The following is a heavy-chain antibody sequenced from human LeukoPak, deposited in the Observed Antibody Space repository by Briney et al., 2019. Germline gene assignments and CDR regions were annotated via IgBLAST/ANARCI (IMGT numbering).Heavy chain of an antibody. CDR3: ARGVAGSSGLLYYFDY. CDR2: INHSGTI. Sequence: PSETLSLTCAVYGDSFIGYYRGWLRQPPGKGLEWVGEINHSGTINYNPSLKSRVTILVDTSKNQFSLNLSSVTAADTAVYYCARGVAGSSGLLYYFDYWGQGALVSVSS. D-gene: IGHD6-25*01. CDR1: GDSFIGYY. J-gene: IGHJ4*02. V-gene: IGHV4-34*01.